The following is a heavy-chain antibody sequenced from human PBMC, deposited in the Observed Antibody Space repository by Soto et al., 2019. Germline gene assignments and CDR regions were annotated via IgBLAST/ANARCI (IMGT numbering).Heavy chain of an antibody. V-gene: IGHV1-2*04. CDR2: INPNSGGT. D-gene: IGHD3-16*02. CDR1: GYTFTGYY. Sequence: QVQLVQSGAEVKKPGASVKVSCKASGYTFTGYYMHWVRQAPGQGLEWLGWINPNSGGTNYAQKFQGWVNMTRDTSISTAYMELSRLRSDDTAVYYCARESRSNYDYIWGSYRVFDYWGQGTLVTVSS. CDR3: ARESRSNYDYIWGSYRVFDY. J-gene: IGHJ4*02.